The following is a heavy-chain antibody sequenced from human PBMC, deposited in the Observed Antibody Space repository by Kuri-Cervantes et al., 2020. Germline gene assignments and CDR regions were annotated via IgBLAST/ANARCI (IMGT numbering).Heavy chain of an antibody. D-gene: IGHD2-15*01. Sequence: SVKVSCKASGGTFSSYAISWVRQAPGQGLEWMGGIIPIFGTANYAQKFQGRVTMTTDTSTSTAYMELRSLRSDDTAVYYCARGSGGSVGDYWGQGTLVTVSS. CDR3: ARGSGGSVGDY. CDR1: GGTFSSYA. V-gene: IGHV1-69*05. CDR2: IIPIFGTA. J-gene: IGHJ4*02.